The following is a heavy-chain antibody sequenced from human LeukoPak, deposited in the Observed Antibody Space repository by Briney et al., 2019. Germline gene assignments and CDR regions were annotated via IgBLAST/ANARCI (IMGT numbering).Heavy chain of an antibody. D-gene: IGHD4/OR15-4a*01. CDR3: ARHYLPYGGHDY. CDR1: GGSISSGDYY. J-gene: IGHJ4*02. Sequence: PSETLSLTCTVSGGSISSGDYYWSWIRQPPGKGLEWIGYIYYSGSTYYNPSLKSRVTISVDTSKNQFSLKLSSVTAADTAVYYCARHYLPYGGHDYWGQGTLVTVSS. CDR2: IYYSGST. V-gene: IGHV4-30-4*08.